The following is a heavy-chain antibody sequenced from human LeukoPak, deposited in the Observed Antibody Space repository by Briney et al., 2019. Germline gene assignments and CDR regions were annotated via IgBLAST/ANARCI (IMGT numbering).Heavy chain of an antibody. V-gene: IGHV3-30*18. CDR2: ISYDGSNK. J-gene: IGHJ5*02. CDR1: GFTFSSYG. CDR3: AKDLLYYGSGSPLWFDP. Sequence: GGSLRLSCAASGFTFSSYGMHWVRQAPGKGLEWVAVISYDGSNKYYADSVKGRFTISRDNSKNTLYLQMNSLRAEDTAVYYCAKDLLYYGSGSPLWFDPWGQGTLVTVSS. D-gene: IGHD3-10*01.